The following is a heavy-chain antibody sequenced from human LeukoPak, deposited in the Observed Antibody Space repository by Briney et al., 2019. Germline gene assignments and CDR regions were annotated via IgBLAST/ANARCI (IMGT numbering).Heavy chain of an antibody. V-gene: IGHV3-7*01. D-gene: IGHD3-10*01. CDR2: IKLDGTEK. CDR1: GFTFSTYW. CDR3: ARDPFDLNAFDI. Sequence: GGSLRLSCAASGFTFSTYWMSWVRQAPGKGLEWVANIKLDGTEKYYVDSVKGRFTISRDNAKNSLYLQMNSLRAEDTAVYYCARDPFDLNAFDIWGQGTMVIVS. J-gene: IGHJ3*02.